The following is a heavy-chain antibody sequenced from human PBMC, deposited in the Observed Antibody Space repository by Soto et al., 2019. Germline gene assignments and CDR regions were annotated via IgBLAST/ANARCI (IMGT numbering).Heavy chain of an antibody. CDR2: IYYSGST. V-gene: IGHV4-59*01. Sequence: SETLSLTCTVSGGSISSYYWSWIRQPPGKGLEWIGYIYYSGSTNYNPSLKSRVTISVDTSKNQFSLKLSSVTAADTAVYYCARAVGEYSGYDGIDYYYYMDVWGKGTTVTVSS. D-gene: IGHD5-12*01. CDR1: GGSISSYY. J-gene: IGHJ6*03. CDR3: ARAVGEYSGYDGIDYYYYMDV.